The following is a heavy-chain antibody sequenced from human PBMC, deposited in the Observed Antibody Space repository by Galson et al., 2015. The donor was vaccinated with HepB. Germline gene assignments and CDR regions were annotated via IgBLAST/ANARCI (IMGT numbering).Heavy chain of an antibody. CDR2: ISYDGSNK. D-gene: IGHD5-12*01. J-gene: IGHJ4*02. CDR1: GFTFSSYA. CDR3: ARVGPRLRFFYFDY. V-gene: IGHV3-30-3*01. Sequence: SLRLSCAAPGFTFSSYAMHWVRQAPGKGLEWVAVISYDGSNKYYADSVKGRFTISRDNSKNTLYLQMNSLRAEDTAVYYCARVGPRLRFFYFDYWGQGTLVTVSS.